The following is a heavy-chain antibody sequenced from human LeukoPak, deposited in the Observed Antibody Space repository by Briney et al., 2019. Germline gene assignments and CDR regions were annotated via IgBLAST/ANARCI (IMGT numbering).Heavy chain of an antibody. CDR2: IHPNDGGT. CDR3: ASFGNSASGNWFDP. J-gene: IGHJ5*02. Sequence: ASVKVSCKTSGYTFNIYYVQWVRQAPGQGLEWMGVIHPNDGGTTYAQKFQGRIIMTSDTSTSTIYMELSSLRSDDTAVYYCASFGNSASGNWFDPWGQGTLVTVSS. CDR1: GYTFNIYY. D-gene: IGHD4-23*01. V-gene: IGHV1-46*02.